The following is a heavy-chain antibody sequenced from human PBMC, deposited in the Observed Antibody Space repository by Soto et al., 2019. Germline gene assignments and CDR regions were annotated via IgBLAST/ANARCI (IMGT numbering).Heavy chain of an antibody. CDR1: GGSFSCYY. Sequence: SVTLSLTCAVYGGSFSCYYWSWIRQPPGKGLEWIGEINHSGSTNYNPSLKSRVTISVDTSKNQFSLKLSSVTAADTAVYYCARAGWAGRDYFDYWGQGTLVTVSS. CDR3: ARAGWAGRDYFDY. D-gene: IGHD6-19*01. J-gene: IGHJ4*02. CDR2: INHSGST. V-gene: IGHV4-34*01.